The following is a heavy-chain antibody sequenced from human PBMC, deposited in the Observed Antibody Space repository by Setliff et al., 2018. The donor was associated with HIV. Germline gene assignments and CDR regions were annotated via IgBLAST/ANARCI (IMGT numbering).Heavy chain of an antibody. CDR2: IFYSGRT. D-gene: IGHD5-18*01. CDR1: GGSIDSTDYY. V-gene: IGHV4-39*07. CDR3: ARRGRTGNSYVLHWFVP. Sequence: SETLSLTCTVSGGSIDSTDYYWGWIRQPPGKGLEWIGSIFYSGRTTYNPSLGSRVTISVDTSKNQFSLSLTSVTAADTAVYFCARRGRTGNSYVLHWFVPWGQGTLVTVSS. J-gene: IGHJ5*02.